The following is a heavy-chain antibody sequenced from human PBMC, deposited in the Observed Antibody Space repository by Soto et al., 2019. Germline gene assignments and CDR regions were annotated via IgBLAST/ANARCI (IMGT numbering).Heavy chain of an antibody. V-gene: IGHV1-69*08. J-gene: IGHJ6*04. CDR1: GDTFSTHT. CDR2: IIPALGIT. Sequence: QVQLVQSGATVKRPGSSVRVSCQASGDTFSTHTITWVRQAPGQGLEWVGRIIPALGITTYAQRFQGRVTISAVRSTSTAYMVLSSLTSDYTALYYCARDQYCSVSSCFGYPDVWGGGTAVIVSS. D-gene: IGHD2-15*01. CDR3: ARDQYCSVSSCFGYPDV.